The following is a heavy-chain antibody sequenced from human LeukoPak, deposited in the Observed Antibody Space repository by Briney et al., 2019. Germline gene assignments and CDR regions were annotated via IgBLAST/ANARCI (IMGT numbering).Heavy chain of an antibody. V-gene: IGHV4-39*01. Sequence: SETLSLTSSVSVDSICNNNWSCASIRQPPGKGLEWIGTIPFDEKVSDNEIPAYNASLKERATISSQKSKSQLSQQVKSVTAADTASYYCAALTLTGVAGRGWFDAWGQGTLVIVSS. CDR1: VDSICNNNWS. D-gene: IGHD3-3*01. J-gene: IGHJ5*02. CDR2: IPFDEKVSDNEIP. CDR3: AALTLTGVAGRGWFDA.